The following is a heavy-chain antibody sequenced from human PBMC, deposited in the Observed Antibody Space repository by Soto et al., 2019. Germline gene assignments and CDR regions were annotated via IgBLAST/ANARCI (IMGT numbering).Heavy chain of an antibody. D-gene: IGHD2-2*01. CDR2: INASNGNT. CDR3: ARADRYHNAAFDI. J-gene: IGHJ3*02. CDR1: GGTFSSYA. Sequence: ASVKVSCKASGGTFSSYAISWVRQAPGQRLEWMGWINASNGNTKYSQKFQGRVTITRDTSASTAYMELSSLRSEDTAVYYCARADRYHNAAFDIWGQGTMVTVSS. V-gene: IGHV1-3*01.